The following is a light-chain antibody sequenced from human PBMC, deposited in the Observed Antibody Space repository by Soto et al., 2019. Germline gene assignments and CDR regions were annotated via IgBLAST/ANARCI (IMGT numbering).Light chain of an antibody. CDR2: GAS. J-gene: IGKJ4*01. CDR3: QQYNNWLT. V-gene: IGKV3-15*01. CDR1: QSVSSN. Sequence: EIVMTQSPATLSVPPGERPTLSCRASQSVSSNLVWYQQKPGQAPRLLIYGASTRATGIPARFSGSGFGTEFTLTISSLQSEDFAVYYCQQYNNWLTFGGGTKVDIK.